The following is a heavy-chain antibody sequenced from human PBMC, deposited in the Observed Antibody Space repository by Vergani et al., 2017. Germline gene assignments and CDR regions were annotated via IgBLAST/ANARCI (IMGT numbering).Heavy chain of an antibody. V-gene: IGHV4-39*01. D-gene: IGHD3-22*01. CDR3: AGHYDSSGYYRFDY. CDR2: IYYSGST. CDR1: GGSISSISYY. J-gene: IGHJ4*02. Sequence: QLQLQESGPGLVKPSETLSLTCTVSGGSISSISYYWGWIRQPPGKGLEWIGSIYYSGSTYYNPSLKSRVTISVDTSKNQFSLKLSSVTAADTAVYYCAGHYDSSGYYRFDYWGQGTLVTVSS.